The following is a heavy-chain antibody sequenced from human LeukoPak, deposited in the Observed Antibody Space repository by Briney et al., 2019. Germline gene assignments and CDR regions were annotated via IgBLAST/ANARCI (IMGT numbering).Heavy chain of an antibody. D-gene: IGHD5-18*01. CDR1: GGSMTNYH. V-gene: IGHV4-59*01. CDR3: ARGSDGYRFDP. CDR2: IYNIETT. Sequence: SETLSLACTVSGGSMTNYHWTWIRQSPGKAPEYIGYIYNIETTNYNPSLKSRVTVSVDMSKKQFSLRLKSVTTAGTAVYYCARGSDGYRFDPWGQGILVTVSS. J-gene: IGHJ5*02.